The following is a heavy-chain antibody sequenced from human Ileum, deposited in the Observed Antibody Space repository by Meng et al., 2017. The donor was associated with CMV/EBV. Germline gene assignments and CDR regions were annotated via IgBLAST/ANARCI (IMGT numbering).Heavy chain of an antibody. Sequence: QVQLVQAGAEVKKPGASVKVSCKASGYTFTGYYMHWVRQAPGQGLEWMGVFNPSGGYTNYAQDFKGRVTMTRDTSTTTVSMDLSSLRSEDTAVYYCARARDYGPIDYWGQGTLVTVSS. D-gene: IGHD4-17*01. CDR2: FNPSGGYT. CDR1: GYTFTGYY. J-gene: IGHJ4*02. CDR3: ARARDYGPIDY. V-gene: IGHV1-46*01.